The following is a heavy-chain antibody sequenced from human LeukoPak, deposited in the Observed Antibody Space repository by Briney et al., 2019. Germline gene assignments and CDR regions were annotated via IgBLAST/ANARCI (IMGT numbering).Heavy chain of an antibody. J-gene: IGHJ4*02. CDR2: IIPIFGTA. D-gene: IGHD1-26*01. CDR3: ARAGRSGGYFDY. Sequence: SVKVSCKASGGTFSSYAICWVRQAPGQGLEWIGGIIPIFGTANYAQKFQGRVTITADESTSTAYMELSSLRSEDTAVYYCARAGRSGGYFDYWGQGTLVTVSS. V-gene: IGHV1-69*13. CDR1: GGTFSSYA.